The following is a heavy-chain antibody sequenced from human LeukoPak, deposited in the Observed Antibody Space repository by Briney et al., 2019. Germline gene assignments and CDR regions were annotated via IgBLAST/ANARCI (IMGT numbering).Heavy chain of an antibody. V-gene: IGHV3-53*01. CDR1: GFIVSSNY. D-gene: IGHD4-23*01. CDR2: IYGDGTT. Sequence: PGGSLRLSCAPSGFIVSSNYMSWVRQAPGKGLEWVSVIYGDGTTYYADSVKGRFTISRHNSKNTLFLQMNSLRAEDTAEYYCAKGPLATIHETHYFDNWGQGTLVTVSS. J-gene: IGHJ4*02. CDR3: AKGPLATIHETHYFDN.